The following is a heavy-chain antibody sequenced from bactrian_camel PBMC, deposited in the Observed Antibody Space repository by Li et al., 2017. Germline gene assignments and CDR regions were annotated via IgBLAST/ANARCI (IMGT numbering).Heavy chain of an antibody. V-gene: IGHV3S1*01. CDR3: VSGTRGGMWSFGD. CDR1: GFTFSSSW. J-gene: IGHJ6*01. Sequence: HVQLVESGGGLVQPEGSLRLSCAASGFTFSSSWMYWVRQAPGKEREGVASIHTSASSSRYGDSVKGRFTISADTAKNTVYLDLTNLEPEDKAVYYCVSGTRGGMWSFGDWGQGTQVTVS. CDR2: IHTSASSS. D-gene: IGHD3*01.